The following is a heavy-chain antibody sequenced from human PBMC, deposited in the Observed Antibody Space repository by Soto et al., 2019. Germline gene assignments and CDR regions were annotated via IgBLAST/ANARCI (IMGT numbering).Heavy chain of an antibody. J-gene: IGHJ5*02. V-gene: IGHV6-1*01. D-gene: IGHD2-15*01. Sequence: PSQTLSLTCAISGDSVSSNSAAWNWIRQSPSRGLEWLGRTYYRSKWYNDYAVSVKSRITINPDTSKNQFSLQLNSVTPEDTAVYYCARDLFRTHRYCSGGSCYSGGWFDPWGQGTLVTVSS. CDR2: TYYRSKWYN. CDR1: GDSVSSNSAA. CDR3: ARDLFRTHRYCSGGSCYSGGWFDP.